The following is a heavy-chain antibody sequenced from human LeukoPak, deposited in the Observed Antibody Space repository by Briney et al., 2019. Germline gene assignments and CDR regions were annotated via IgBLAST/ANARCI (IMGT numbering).Heavy chain of an antibody. CDR2: ISSSGSTI. J-gene: IGHJ6*02. CDR1: GFTFSDCY. CDR3: AREVKGEYCSSTSCSRVGDV. V-gene: IGHV3-11*01. D-gene: IGHD2-2*01. Sequence: GGSLRLSCAASGFTFSDCYMSWIRQAPGKGLEWVSYISSSGSTIYYADSVKGRFTISRDNAKNSLYLQMNSLRAEDTAVYYSAREVKGEYCSSTSCSRVGDVWGQGTTVTVSS.